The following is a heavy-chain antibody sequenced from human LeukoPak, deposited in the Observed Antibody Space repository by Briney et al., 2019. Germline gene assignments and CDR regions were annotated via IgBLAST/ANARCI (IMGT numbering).Heavy chain of an antibody. CDR2: INHSGST. D-gene: IGHD4-17*01. J-gene: IGHJ4*02. CDR3: ASYGDYLFDY. CDR1: GGSFSGYY. V-gene: IGHV4-34*01. Sequence: SETLSLTCAVYGGSFSGYYWSWIRQPPGKGLEWIGEINHSGSTNYNPSLKSRVTISVDTSKNQFSLKLSSVTAADTAVYYCASYGDYLFDYWGQGTLVTVSS.